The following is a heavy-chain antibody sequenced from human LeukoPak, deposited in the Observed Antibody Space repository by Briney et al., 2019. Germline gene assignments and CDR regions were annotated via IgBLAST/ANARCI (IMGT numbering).Heavy chain of an antibody. CDR3: ARGQDGDYGDPPYYYYYGMDV. J-gene: IGHJ6*02. V-gene: IGHV1-3*01. Sequence: ASVKVSCKASGYTFTSYAMHWVRQAPGQRLEWMGWINAGNGNTKYSQKFQGRVTITADESTSTAYMELSSLRSEDTAVYYCARGQDGDYGDPPYYYYYGMDVWGQGTTVTVSS. D-gene: IGHD4-17*01. CDR2: INAGNGNT. CDR1: GYTFTSYA.